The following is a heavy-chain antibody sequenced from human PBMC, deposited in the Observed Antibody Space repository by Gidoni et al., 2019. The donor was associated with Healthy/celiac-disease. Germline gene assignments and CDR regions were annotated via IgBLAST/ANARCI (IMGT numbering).Heavy chain of an antibody. CDR2: CDPEDGET. CDR1: GSTLTELS. Sequence: QVQLVQSGAEVKKPGASVKVSCKVSGSTLTELSMHWVRQAPGKGLEWMGGCDPEDGETIYAQKFQGRVTMTEDTSTDTAYMELSSLRSEDTAVYYCATVPCSGGSCPEDAFDIWGQGTMVTVSS. D-gene: IGHD2-15*01. J-gene: IGHJ3*02. CDR3: ATVPCSGGSCPEDAFDI. V-gene: IGHV1-24*01.